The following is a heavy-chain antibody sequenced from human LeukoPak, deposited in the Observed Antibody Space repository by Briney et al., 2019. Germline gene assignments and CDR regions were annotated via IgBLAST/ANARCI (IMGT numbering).Heavy chain of an antibody. CDR2: ISGSGGST. Sequence: PGGSLRLSCAASGFTFGSYAMSWVRQAPGKGLDWVSSISGSGGSTSYADSVKGRFTISRDNSKNTLYLQMNSLRAEDTAVYYCATRDYCGGDCYFLTTRFDYWGQGDLVTVSS. J-gene: IGHJ4*02. D-gene: IGHD2-21*02. CDR1: GFTFGSYA. V-gene: IGHV3-23*01. CDR3: ATRDYCGGDCYFLTTRFDY.